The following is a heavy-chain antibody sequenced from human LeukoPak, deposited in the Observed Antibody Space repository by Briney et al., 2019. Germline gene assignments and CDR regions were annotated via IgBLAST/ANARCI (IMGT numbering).Heavy chain of an antibody. CDR3: ARGWGSASYYYFDY. V-gene: IGHV1-69*04. CDR2: IIPILGIA. CDR1: GGTFSSYA. Sequence: SVKVSCKASGGTFSSYAISWVRQAPGQGLEWMGRIIPILGIANYAQKFQGRVTITADKSTSTAYMELSSLGSEDTAVYYCARGWGSASYYYFDYWGQGTLVTVSS. D-gene: IGHD3-10*01. J-gene: IGHJ4*02.